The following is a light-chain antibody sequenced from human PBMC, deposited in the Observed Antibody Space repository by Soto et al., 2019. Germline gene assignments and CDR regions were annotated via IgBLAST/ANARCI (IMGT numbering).Light chain of an antibody. CDR1: QIIGSW. J-gene: IGKJ3*01. CDR3: QQANSFPFT. Sequence: DIQMTQSPSSVSASIGDRVTITCRASQIIGSWLAWYQQKPGKAPTLLIYAASTLQSGVPSRFSGSGSGTDFTLTITSLQAEASATYFCQQANSFPFTVGPGTTVEIK. V-gene: IGKV1-12*02. CDR2: AAS.